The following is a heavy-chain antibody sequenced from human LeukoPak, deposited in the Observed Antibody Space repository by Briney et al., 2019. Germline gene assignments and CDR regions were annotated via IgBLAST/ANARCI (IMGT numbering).Heavy chain of an antibody. V-gene: IGHV4-30-4*08. CDR2: IYHSGST. CDR3: ARKIAAAGSFDY. CDR1: GGSISSGDYY. Sequence: SETLSLTCTVSGGSISSGDYYWSWIRQPPGKGLEWIGYIYHSGSTYYNPSLKSRVTISVDTPKNQFSLKLSSVTAADTAVYYCARKIAAAGSFDYWGQGTLVTVS. D-gene: IGHD6-13*01. J-gene: IGHJ4*02.